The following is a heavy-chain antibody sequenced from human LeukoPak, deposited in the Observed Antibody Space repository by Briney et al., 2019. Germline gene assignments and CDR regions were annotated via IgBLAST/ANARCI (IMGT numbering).Heavy chain of an antibody. CDR2: IYYSGST. CDR3: ARDTYGGSGMNRYYYYGMDV. D-gene: IGHD3-10*01. Sequence: PSQTLSLTCTVSGGSISSGGYYWSWIRQHPGKGLEWIGYIYYSGSTYYNPSLKSRVTISVDTSKNQFSLKLSSVTAADTAVYYCARDTYGGSGMNRYYYYGMDVWGQGTTVTVPS. V-gene: IGHV4-31*03. CDR1: GGSISSGGYY. J-gene: IGHJ6*02.